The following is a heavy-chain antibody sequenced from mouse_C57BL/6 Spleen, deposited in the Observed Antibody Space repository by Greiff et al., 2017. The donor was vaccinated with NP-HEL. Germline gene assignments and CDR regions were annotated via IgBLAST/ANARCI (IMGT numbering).Heavy chain of an antibody. CDR1: GYTFTSYW. D-gene: IGHD2-13*01. V-gene: IGHV1-64*01. J-gene: IGHJ2*01. CDR2: IHPKSGST. Sequence: VQLQQSGAELVKPGASVKLSCKASGYTFTSYWMHWVKQRPGQGLEWIGMIHPKSGSTNYNEKFKSKATLTVDKSSSTAYMQLSSLTSEDSAVYYVARGEGDSFDYWGQGTTLTVSS. CDR3: ARGEGDSFDY.